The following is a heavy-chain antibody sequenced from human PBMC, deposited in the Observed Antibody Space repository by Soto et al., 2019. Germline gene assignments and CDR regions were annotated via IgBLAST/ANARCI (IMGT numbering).Heavy chain of an antibody. J-gene: IGHJ6*02. CDR2: TYYMSKWYN. Sequence: PSQTLSLTCAISGDSVSSNSAAWNWIRQSPSRGLEWLGRTYYMSKWYNDYAVSVKSRITINPDTSKNQFSLQLNSVTPEDTAVYYCAREIERGPRVAGPSEGRLYGMDVWGQGTTVTVSS. CDR1: GDSVSSNSAA. CDR3: AREIERGPRVAGPSEGRLYGMDV. D-gene: IGHD6-19*01. V-gene: IGHV6-1*01.